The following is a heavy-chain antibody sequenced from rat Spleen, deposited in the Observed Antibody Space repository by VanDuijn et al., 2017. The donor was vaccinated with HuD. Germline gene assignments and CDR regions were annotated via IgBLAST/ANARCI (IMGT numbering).Heavy chain of an antibody. J-gene: IGHJ3*01. CDR3: ASAGYNWFAY. D-gene: IGHD4-3*01. V-gene: IGHV3-1*01. CDR2: ISYSGST. CDR1: GYYITSNY. Sequence: EVQLQESGPGLVKPSQSLSLTCSVTGYYITSNYWGWIRKFQGNKMEWIGHISYSGSTSYNPSLKSRISITRDTSKNQFFLQLNSVTNEDTATYYCASAGYNWFAYWGQGTLVTVSS.